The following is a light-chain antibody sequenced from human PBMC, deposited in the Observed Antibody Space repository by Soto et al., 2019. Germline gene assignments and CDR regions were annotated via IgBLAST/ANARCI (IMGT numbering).Light chain of an antibody. CDR1: QDISSS. CDR3: QQQGT. CDR2: AAS. Sequence: IQLTQSPSSHSASVGDRVTITCRASQDISSSLAWYQQKPGNAPKLLIYAASTLQRGVTSRFSGGGSGAHFTLTISSLQPEDSATYYCQQQGTFGQGTKLEIK. V-gene: IGKV1-9*01. J-gene: IGKJ2*01.